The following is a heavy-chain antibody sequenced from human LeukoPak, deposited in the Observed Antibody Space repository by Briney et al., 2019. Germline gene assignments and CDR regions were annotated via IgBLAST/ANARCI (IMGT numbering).Heavy chain of an antibody. Sequence: SETLSLACTVSGDSISPYYWGWIRQPPGKGLEWIGYISYSGDTTYNPSLKSRVTMSVDTSKNQFSLKLSSVTAADTAVYYCARDKQPGDYWGQGALVTVSS. CDR2: ISYSGDT. D-gene: IGHD1-1*01. CDR1: GDSISPYY. V-gene: IGHV4-59*01. J-gene: IGHJ4*02. CDR3: ARDKQPGDY.